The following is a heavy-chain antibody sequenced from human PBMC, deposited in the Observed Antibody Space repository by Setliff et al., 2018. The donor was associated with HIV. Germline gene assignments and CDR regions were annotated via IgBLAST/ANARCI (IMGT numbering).Heavy chain of an antibody. Sequence: SETLSLTCTVSGVSISNYYWNWIRQPPGKGPEWIGYIFTSGDTNYNPSLRSRVTLSVDTSKNQVSLKLGSVAAADTAAYFCASAPLYFYDGSGYLKYWGQGSQVTVSS. CDR3: ASAPLYFYDGSGYLKY. V-gene: IGHV4-4*09. CDR1: GVSISNYY. CDR2: IFTSGDT. D-gene: IGHD3-22*01. J-gene: IGHJ4*02.